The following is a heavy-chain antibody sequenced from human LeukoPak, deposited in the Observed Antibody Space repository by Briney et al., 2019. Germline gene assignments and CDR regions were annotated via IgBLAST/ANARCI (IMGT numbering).Heavy chain of an antibody. J-gene: IGHJ6*02. CDR1: GFTFSDYY. CDR3: ARGFSRLPNYYYYYGMDV. D-gene: IGHD5-18*01. V-gene: IGHV3-11*01. Sequence: GGSLRLSCAASGFTFSDYYMSWIRQAPGKGLEWVSYISSSGSTIYYADSVKGRFTISRDNAKNLLYLQMNSLRAEDTAVYYCARGFSRLPNYYYYYGMDVWGQGTTVTVSS. CDR2: ISSSGSTI.